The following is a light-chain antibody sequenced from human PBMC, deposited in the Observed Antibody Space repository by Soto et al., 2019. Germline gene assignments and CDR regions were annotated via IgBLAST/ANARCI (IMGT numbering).Light chain of an antibody. J-gene: IGKJ3*01. CDR3: QHYGSALFT. CDR1: QSFSSSY. Sequence: EIVLTQSPGTLSLSPGERATLSCRASQSFSSSYLAGYQQKPGQAPRLLIYGASSRATGIPDRFSGSGSGTDFTLTISSLEPEDFAVYYCQHYGSALFTFGPGPKVDVK. V-gene: IGKV3-20*01. CDR2: GAS.